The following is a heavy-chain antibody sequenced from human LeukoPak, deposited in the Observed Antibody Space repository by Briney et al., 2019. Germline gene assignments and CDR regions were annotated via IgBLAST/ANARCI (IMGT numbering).Heavy chain of an antibody. CDR3: AKHRGYGSDWFDP. CDR2: ISGSGAST. Sequence: GGSLRLSCSASGFTFSNSAMTWVRQAPGKGLEWVSAISGSGASTYYADSVIGRFTISRDNSKNTLYLRMNSLSAEDTAVYYCAKHRGYGSDWFDPWGQGTLVTVSS. J-gene: IGHJ5*02. D-gene: IGHD5-18*01. CDR1: GFTFSNSA. V-gene: IGHV3-23*01.